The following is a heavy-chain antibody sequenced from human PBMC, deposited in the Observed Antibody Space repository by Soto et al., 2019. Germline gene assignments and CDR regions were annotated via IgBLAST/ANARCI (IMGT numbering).Heavy chain of an antibody. Sequence: GGSLRLSCAASGFTFSSYWMSWVRQAPGKGLEWVANIKQDGSEKYYVDSVKGRFTISRDNAKNSLYLQMNSLRAEDTAVFYCARHYFCSGNSCFDYWGQGTLFTVSS. D-gene: IGHD3-10*01. CDR3: ARHYFCSGNSCFDY. CDR2: IKQDGSEK. J-gene: IGHJ4*02. V-gene: IGHV3-7*03. CDR1: GFTFSSYW.